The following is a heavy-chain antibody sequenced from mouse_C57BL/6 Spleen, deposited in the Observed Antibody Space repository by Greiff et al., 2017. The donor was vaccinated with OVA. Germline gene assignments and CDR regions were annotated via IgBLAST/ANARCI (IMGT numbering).Heavy chain of an antibody. J-gene: IGHJ2*01. D-gene: IGHD1-1*01. CDR1: GYTFTDYE. Sequence: QVQLKESGAELVRPGASVTLSCKASGYTFTDYEMHWVKQTPVHGLEWIGAIDPETGGTASNQKFKGKAILTAGKSSSTAYMELRSLTSEDSAVYYCTRWPTVVATEEDYFDYWGQGTTLTVSS. V-gene: IGHV1-15*01. CDR3: TRWPTVVATEEDYFDY. CDR2: IDPETGGT.